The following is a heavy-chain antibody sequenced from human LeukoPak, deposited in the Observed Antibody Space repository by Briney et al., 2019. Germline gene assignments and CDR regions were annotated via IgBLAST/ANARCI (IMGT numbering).Heavy chain of an antibody. J-gene: IGHJ4*02. CDR3: ARVGYSSSSHFDY. CDR1: GGTFSSYA. Sequence: SVKVSCKASGGTFSSYAISWVRQAPGQGLEWMGGIIPIFGTANYAQKFQGRVTITADESTSTAYMELSSLRSKDTAVYYCARVGYSSSSHFDYWGQGTLVTVSS. V-gene: IGHV1-69*13. CDR2: IIPIFGTA. D-gene: IGHD6-6*01.